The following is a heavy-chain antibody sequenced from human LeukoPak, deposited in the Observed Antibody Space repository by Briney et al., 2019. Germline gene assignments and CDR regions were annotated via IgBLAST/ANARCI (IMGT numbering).Heavy chain of an antibody. J-gene: IGHJ3*02. CDR1: GYTFTGYY. CDR3: ATEETYYYDSSGYYGWAFDI. CDR2: INPNSGGT. Sequence: ASVKVSCKASGYTFTGYYMHWVRQAPGQGLEWMGWINPNSGGTNYAQKFQGRVTMTRDTSISTAYMELSRLRSDDTAVYYCATEETYYYDSSGYYGWAFDIWGRGTMVTVS. V-gene: IGHV1-2*02. D-gene: IGHD3-22*01.